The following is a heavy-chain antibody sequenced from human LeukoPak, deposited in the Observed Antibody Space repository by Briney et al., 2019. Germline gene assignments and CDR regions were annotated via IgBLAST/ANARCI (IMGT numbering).Heavy chain of an antibody. CDR1: GVSISSGGYY. Sequence: SETLSLTCTVSGVSISSGGYYWSWIRQHPGKGLEWIGYIYYSGSTYYNPSLKSRVTISVDTSKNQFSLKLSSVTAADTAVYYCASLTYCSSTSCYVFSDYWGQGTLVTVSS. V-gene: IGHV4-31*03. CDR2: IYYSGST. D-gene: IGHD2-2*01. CDR3: ASLTYCSSTSCYVFSDY. J-gene: IGHJ4*02.